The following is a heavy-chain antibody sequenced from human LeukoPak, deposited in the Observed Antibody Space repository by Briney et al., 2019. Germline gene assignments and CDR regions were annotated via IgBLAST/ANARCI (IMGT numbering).Heavy chain of an antibody. CDR3: ATDLRYFDWLLSYAPGN. V-gene: IGHV1-24*01. CDR2: FDPEDGET. D-gene: IGHD3-9*01. CDR1: GYTFTSYG. J-gene: IGHJ4*02. Sequence: ASVKVSCTASGYTFTSYGISWVRQAPGKGLEWMGGFDPEDGETIYAQKFQGRVTMTEDTSTDTAYMELSSLRSEDTAVYYCATDLRYFDWLLSYAPGNWGQGTLVTVSS.